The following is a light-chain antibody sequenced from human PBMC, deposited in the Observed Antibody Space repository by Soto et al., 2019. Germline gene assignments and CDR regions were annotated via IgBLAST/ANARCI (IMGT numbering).Light chain of an antibody. Sequence: EIVLTQSPGTLSLSPGERATLSCRASQIVSTTHLAWYQQKPGQAPRLLIYGSSSRAPGVPDRFSGSGSGTDFTLTISSLEPEDFAVYYCQQYGTSPMYTFGQGTKLEI. CDR3: QQYGTSPMYT. V-gene: IGKV3-20*01. CDR2: GSS. CDR1: QIVSTTH. J-gene: IGKJ2*01.